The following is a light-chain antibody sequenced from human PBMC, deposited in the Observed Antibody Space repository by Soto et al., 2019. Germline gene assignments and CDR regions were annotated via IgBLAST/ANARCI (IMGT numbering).Light chain of an antibody. CDR1: QSISSSY. CDR2: GAS. CDR3: QQYGSSSWT. J-gene: IGKJ1*01. V-gene: IGKV3-20*01. Sequence: EIVLTQSPGTLSLSPGKRATLSCRASQSISSSYLAWYQQRPGQAPRLLICGASSRATGIPDRFSGSGSGTEFTLTISRLEPEDFAVYYCQQYGSSSWTFGQGTKVEIK.